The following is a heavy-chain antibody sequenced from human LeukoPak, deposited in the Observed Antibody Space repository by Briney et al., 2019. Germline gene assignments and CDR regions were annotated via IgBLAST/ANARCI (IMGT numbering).Heavy chain of an antibody. J-gene: IGHJ4*02. Sequence: PGGSLRLSCAASGFTFSTYEMNWVRQAPGRGLEWVSSISSRAATRYYADSVKGRFTISRDNAKNSLYLQMNSLRAEDTAVYYCARDGDYYDSSGDFDYWGQGTLVTVSS. CDR3: ARDGDYYDSSGDFDY. D-gene: IGHD3-22*01. CDR1: GFTFSTYE. CDR2: ISSRAATR. V-gene: IGHV3-48*03.